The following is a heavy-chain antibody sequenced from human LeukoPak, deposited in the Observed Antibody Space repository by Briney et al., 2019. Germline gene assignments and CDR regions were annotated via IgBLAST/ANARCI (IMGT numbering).Heavy chain of an antibody. CDR1: GYSISSGYY. CDR3: ARRITIFGVVTNWFDP. J-gene: IGHJ5*02. CDR2: IYHSGST. Sequence: SETLSLTCTVSGYSISSGYYWGWIRQPPGKGLEWIGSIYHSGSTYYNPSLKSRVTISVDTSKNQFSLKLNSVTAADTAVYYCARRITIFGVVTNWFDPWGQGTLVTVSS. V-gene: IGHV4-38-2*02. D-gene: IGHD3-3*01.